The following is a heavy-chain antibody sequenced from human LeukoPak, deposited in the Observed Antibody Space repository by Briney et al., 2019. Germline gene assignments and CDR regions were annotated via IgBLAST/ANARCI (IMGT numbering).Heavy chain of an antibody. D-gene: IGHD6-13*01. CDR2: FDPEDGET. V-gene: IGHV1-24*01. CDR1: GYTLTELS. Sequence: ASVKVSCKVSGYTLTELSMHWVRQAPGKGLEWMGGFDPEDGETIYAQKFQGRVTMTEDTSTDTAYMEPSSLRSEDTAVYYCVRYSSSFLDNWFDPWGQGTLVTVSS. CDR3: VRYSSSFLDNWFDP. J-gene: IGHJ5*02.